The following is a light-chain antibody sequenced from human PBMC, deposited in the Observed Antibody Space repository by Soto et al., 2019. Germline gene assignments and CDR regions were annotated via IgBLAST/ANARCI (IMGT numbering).Light chain of an antibody. Sequence: EIVLTQSPATLSLSPGERATLSCRASQSVSSYLAWYQQKPGQAPRLLIYDASNRATGIPARFSGSGSGTDFNLTISSLEPEDFEVYYCQQRSNWPLAFGQGTRLEIK. CDR2: DAS. J-gene: IGKJ5*01. CDR3: QQRSNWPLA. V-gene: IGKV3-11*01. CDR1: QSVSSY.